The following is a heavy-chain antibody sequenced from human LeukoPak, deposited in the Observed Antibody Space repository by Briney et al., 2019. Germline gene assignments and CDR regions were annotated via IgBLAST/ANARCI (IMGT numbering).Heavy chain of an antibody. CDR2: INPNSGVT. V-gene: IGHV1-2*02. D-gene: IGHD2-15*01. CDR3: ARDSRGFSVDP. CDR1: GYTFTAYY. J-gene: IGHJ5*02. Sequence: ASAKVSCKASGYTFTAYYMHWVRQAPGQGLEWMGWINPNSGVTNYAQKFQGRVTMTRYTSISTGYMELSRLRSDDTAVYYCARDSRGFSVDPWGQGTLVTVSS.